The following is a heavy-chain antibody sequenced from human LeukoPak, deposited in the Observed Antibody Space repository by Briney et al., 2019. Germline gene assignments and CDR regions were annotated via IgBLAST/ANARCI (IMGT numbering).Heavy chain of an antibody. CDR1: GGSFSGYY. CDR3: ARGLSPPHTVLDY. V-gene: IGHV4-34*01. Sequence: PSETLSLTCAVYGGSFSGYYWSWIRQPPGKGLEWIGEINHSGSTNYNPSLKSRVTISVDTSKNQFSLKLSSLTAADTAVYYCARGLSPPHTVLDYWGQGTLVTVSS. CDR2: INHSGST. J-gene: IGHJ4*02. D-gene: IGHD4-17*01.